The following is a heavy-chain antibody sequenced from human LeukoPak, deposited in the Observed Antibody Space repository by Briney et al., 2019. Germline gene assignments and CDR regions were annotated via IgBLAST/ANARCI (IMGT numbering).Heavy chain of an antibody. Sequence: GASVKVSCKASGYTFTSYGISWVRQAPGQGLEWMGWISAYNGNTNYAQKLQGRVTMTTDTSTSTAYMELRSLRSDDTAVYYCAGDCRRIQLWLRSRDAFDIWGQGTMVTVSS. CDR2: ISAYNGNT. V-gene: IGHV1-18*01. D-gene: IGHD5-18*01. J-gene: IGHJ3*02. CDR1: GYTFTSYG. CDR3: AGDCRRIQLWLRSRDAFDI.